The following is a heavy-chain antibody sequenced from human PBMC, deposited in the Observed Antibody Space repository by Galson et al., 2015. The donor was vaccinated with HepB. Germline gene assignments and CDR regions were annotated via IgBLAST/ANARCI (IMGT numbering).Heavy chain of an antibody. D-gene: IGHD6-13*01. CDR1: GGSFSGYY. CDR3: ARGVLKQHTRWFDP. J-gene: IGHJ5*02. CDR2: INRSGSS. Sequence: TLSLTCGVSGGSFSGYYWSWIRQSPGKGLEWIGEINRSGSSNYNPSLKSRVRVFVDTSKNQFSLNVKSVTAADTAIYYCARGVLKQHTRWFDPWGQGTLVTVSS. V-gene: IGHV4-34*01.